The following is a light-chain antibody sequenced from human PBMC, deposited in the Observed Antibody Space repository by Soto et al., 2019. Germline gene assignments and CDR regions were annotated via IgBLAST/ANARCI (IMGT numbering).Light chain of an antibody. Sequence: ELVLTQSPVTLSLSPGERATLSCGASQSVGSSYLAWYQQKPGLAPRLLIYDASIRATGIPDRFSRSGSGADFTLPISRLEPEDFALYYCQQYSISRTFGQGTKVDIK. CDR2: DAS. CDR3: QQYSISRT. J-gene: IGKJ1*01. CDR1: QSVGSSY. V-gene: IGKV3D-20*01.